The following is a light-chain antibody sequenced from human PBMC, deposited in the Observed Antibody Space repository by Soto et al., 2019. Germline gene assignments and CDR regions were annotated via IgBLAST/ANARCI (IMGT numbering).Light chain of an antibody. J-gene: IGKJ2*01. CDR3: QQYDNLPS. CDR2: DAS. CDR1: QDISNY. Sequence: DIQMTQSPSSLSASVGDXXXXTCQASQDISNYLNWYQQKPGKAPKLLIYDASNLETGVPSRFSGSGSGTDFTFTISSLQPEDIATYYCQQYDNLPSFGQGTKLEIK. V-gene: IGKV1-33*01.